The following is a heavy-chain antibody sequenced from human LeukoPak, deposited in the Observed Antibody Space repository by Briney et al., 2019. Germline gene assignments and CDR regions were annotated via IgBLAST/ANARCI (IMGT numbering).Heavy chain of an antibody. CDR1: GGSMSNYY. D-gene: IGHD3-16*01. CDR2: IYYSGST. J-gene: IGHJ4*02. Sequence: SETLSLTCTVPGGSMSNYYWSWIRQPPGKGLEWIGYIYYSGSTNYNPSLKSRVTISVDTSKNQFSLKLSSVTAADTAVYYCARGGEWIDYWGQGTLVTVSS. CDR3: ARGGEWIDY. V-gene: IGHV4-59*01.